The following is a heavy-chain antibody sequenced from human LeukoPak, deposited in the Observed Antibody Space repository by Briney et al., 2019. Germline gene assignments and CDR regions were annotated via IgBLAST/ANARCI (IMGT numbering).Heavy chain of an antibody. CDR2: IWSDGSNE. V-gene: IGHV3-33*01. D-gene: IGHD3-22*01. Sequence: QPGGSLRLSCAASGFTFSSHGMNWVRQAPGKGLEWVVIIWSDGSNEFYTDSVKGRFTISRDNSKNTLYLQMNSLRLEDTAVYYCARQVTTGGSPSFDFWGQGTLVTVSS. J-gene: IGHJ4*02. CDR3: ARQVTTGGSPSFDF. CDR1: GFTFSSHG.